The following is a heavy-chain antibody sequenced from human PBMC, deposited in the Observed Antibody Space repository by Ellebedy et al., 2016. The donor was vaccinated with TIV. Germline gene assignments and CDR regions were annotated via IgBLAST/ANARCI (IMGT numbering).Heavy chain of an antibody. CDR1: GGSFSGYY. D-gene: IGHD3-10*01. Sequence: SETLSLXCAVYGGSFSGYYWSWIRQPPGKGLEWIGEINHSGSTNYNPSLKSRVTISVDTSKNQFSLKLSSVTAADTAVYYCARDRGLYYYGSGRNWFDPWGQGTLVTVSS. CDR2: INHSGST. J-gene: IGHJ5*02. V-gene: IGHV4-34*01. CDR3: ARDRGLYYYGSGRNWFDP.